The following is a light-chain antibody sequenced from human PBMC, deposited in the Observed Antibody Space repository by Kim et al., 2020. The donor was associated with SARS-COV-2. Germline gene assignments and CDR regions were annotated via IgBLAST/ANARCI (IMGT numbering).Light chain of an antibody. CDR3: SSYAGSNNYV. V-gene: IGLV2-8*01. CDR2: EVN. J-gene: IGLJ1*01. CDR1: SSDVGGYND. Sequence: QSALTQPPSASGSPGQSVTISCTGTSSDVGGYNDVSWYQQHPGKAPKLMIYEVNKRPSGVPDRFSGSKSGNTASLTVSGLQAEDDAEYYCSSYAGSNNYVFGTGTQVTVL.